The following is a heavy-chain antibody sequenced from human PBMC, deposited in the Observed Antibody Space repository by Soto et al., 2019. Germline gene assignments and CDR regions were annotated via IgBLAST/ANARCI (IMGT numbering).Heavy chain of an antibody. Sequence: EVQLVESGGGLVQPGGSLRLSCAASGFTFISYWMSWVRAAPGKGLEWVANIKQDGSEKYYVASVKGRFTISRNNASDPQDLQMNSLRPEDTAVYYCETFYYDSSGYLTTTYSYYYGINVWGQANTVTVSS. CDR3: ETFYYDSSGYLTTTYSYYYGINV. CDR1: GFTFISYW. D-gene: IGHD3-22*01. CDR2: IKQDGSEK. J-gene: IGHJ6*02. V-gene: IGHV3-7*02.